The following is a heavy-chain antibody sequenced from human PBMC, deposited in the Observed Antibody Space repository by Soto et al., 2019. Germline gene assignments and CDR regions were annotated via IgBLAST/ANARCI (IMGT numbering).Heavy chain of an antibody. J-gene: IGHJ6*02. CDR1: GFTFNTYG. D-gene: IGHD2-2*01. CDR3: ATAQHCSTTSGYFYYYGMDV. CDR2: IPYDGSNK. Sequence: QVQLVDSGGGVVQPGRSLRLSCAASGFTFNTYGMHWVRQAPGKGLEGVAVIPYDGSNKYYADSGKGRLTISRDNSNNTLYLHKNSVRAEETAVYYCATAQHCSTTSGYFYYYGMDVWGQGTTVAVSS. V-gene: IGHV3-30*03.